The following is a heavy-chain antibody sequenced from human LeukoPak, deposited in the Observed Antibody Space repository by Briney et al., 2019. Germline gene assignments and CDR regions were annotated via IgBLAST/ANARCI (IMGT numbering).Heavy chain of an antibody. CDR2: INPNSGGT. CDR1: GYTFTGYY. V-gene: IGHV1-2*06. Sequence: GASVKVSCTASGYTFTGYYMHWVRQAPGQGLEWMGRINPNSGGTNYAQKFQGRVTMTRDTSISTAYMELSRLRSDDTAVYYCARHFSGSYYYFDYWGQGTLVTVSS. D-gene: IGHD1-26*01. J-gene: IGHJ4*02. CDR3: ARHFSGSYYYFDY.